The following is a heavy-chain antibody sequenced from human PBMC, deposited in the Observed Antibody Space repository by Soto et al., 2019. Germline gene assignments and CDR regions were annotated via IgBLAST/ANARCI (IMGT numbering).Heavy chain of an antibody. V-gene: IGHV3-30*18. CDR2: ISYDGSNK. D-gene: IGHD6-19*01. CDR1: GFTFSSYG. J-gene: IGHJ4*02. Sequence: QVQLVESGGGVVQPGRSLRLSCAASGFTFSSYGMHWVRQAPGKGLEWVAVISYDGSNKYYADSVKGRFTISRDNXTNSLYLPMNSLRAEDTAVYYGAKTPAVAGYYFDYWGQGTLVTVSS. CDR3: AKTPAVAGYYFDY.